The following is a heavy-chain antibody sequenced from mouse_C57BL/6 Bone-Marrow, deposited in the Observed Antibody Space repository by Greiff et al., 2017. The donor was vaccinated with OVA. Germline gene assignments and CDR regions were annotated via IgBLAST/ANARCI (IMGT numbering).Heavy chain of an antibody. Sequence: VQLQQSGAELARPGASVKLSCKASGYPFTSYGISWVKQSTGPGLEWIGEIYPRSGNTYYNEKFKGKATLTADKSYSKAFMEIRSLTSEDSAVYVCARGGLRGGFAYWGQGTLVTVSA. CDR1: GYPFTSYG. CDR3: ARGGLRGGFAY. CDR2: IYPRSGNT. V-gene: IGHV1-81*01. J-gene: IGHJ3*01. D-gene: IGHD2-4*01.